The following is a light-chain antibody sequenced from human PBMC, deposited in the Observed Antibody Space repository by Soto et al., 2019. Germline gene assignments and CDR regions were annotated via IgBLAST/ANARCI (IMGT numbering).Light chain of an antibody. J-gene: IGKJ4*01. CDR3: QQYDNRGISLT. Sequence: DIQMTQSPSSLSASVGDRVTITCQASQDISNYLNWYQQKPGKAPKLLIYDASNLETGVPSRFSGSGSGTDFTFTISSLQPEDIATYYCQQYDNRGISLTFGGGTKVEIK. CDR2: DAS. CDR1: QDISNY. V-gene: IGKV1-33*01.